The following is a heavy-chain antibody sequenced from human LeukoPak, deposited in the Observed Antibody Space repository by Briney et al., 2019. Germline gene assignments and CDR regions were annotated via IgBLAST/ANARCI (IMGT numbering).Heavy chain of an antibody. CDR2: ISSSGDIT. J-gene: IGHJ4*02. CDR3: ARETVAGTFDY. Sequence: GGSLRLSCAASGFTFSDYYISWIRQAPGKGLERVSDISSSGDITSYADSVKGRFTISRDNAKKSLHLQMNSLRAEDSAVYYCARETVAGTFDYWGQGTQVTVSS. V-gene: IGHV3-11*01. CDR1: GFTFSDYY. D-gene: IGHD6-19*01.